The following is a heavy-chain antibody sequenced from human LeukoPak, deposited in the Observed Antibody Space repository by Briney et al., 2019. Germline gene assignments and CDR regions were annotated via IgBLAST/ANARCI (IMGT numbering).Heavy chain of an antibody. CDR3: ARARGCNGSKCYPGWIDS. D-gene: IGHD2-15*01. V-gene: IGHV3-74*01. Sequence: PGGSLRLSCVASGFTFSSNWMHWVRQGPGKGLVWVSRISSDGSTTNYADSVKGRFTISRDNAKNTLYLQMNSLRAEDTAVYFCARARGCNGSKCYPGWIDSCGQGTLVTVSS. CDR1: GFTFSSNW. J-gene: IGHJ5*01. CDR2: ISSDGSTT.